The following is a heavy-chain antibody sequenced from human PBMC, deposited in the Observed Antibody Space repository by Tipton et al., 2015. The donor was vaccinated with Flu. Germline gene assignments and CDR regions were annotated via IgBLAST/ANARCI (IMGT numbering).Heavy chain of an antibody. J-gene: IGHJ4*02. CDR1: GGSISSYY. CDR2: IYYSVST. CDR3: AREGAN. D-gene: IGHD3-16*01. Sequence: TLSLTCTVSGGSISSYYWSWIRQPPGKGLEWIGYIYYSVSTNYNPSLKSRVTISVDTSKNQFSLKLSSVTAADTAVYYCAREGANWGQGTLVTVSS. V-gene: IGHV4-59*01.